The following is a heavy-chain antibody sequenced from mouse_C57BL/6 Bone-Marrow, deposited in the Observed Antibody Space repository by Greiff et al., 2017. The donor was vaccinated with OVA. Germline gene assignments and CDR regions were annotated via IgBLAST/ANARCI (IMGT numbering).Heavy chain of an antibody. D-gene: IGHD1-1*01. CDR2: IHPNSGST. V-gene: IGHV1-64*01. CDR3: ARRGSTVVARDY. Sequence: QVQLQQPGAELVKPGASVKLSCKASGYTFTSYWMHWVKQRPGQGLEWIGMIHPNSGSTNYNEKFKSKATLTVDKSSSTAYMQLSSLTSEDSAVYYCARRGSTVVARDYWGQGTTLTVSS. CDR1: GYTFTSYW. J-gene: IGHJ2*01.